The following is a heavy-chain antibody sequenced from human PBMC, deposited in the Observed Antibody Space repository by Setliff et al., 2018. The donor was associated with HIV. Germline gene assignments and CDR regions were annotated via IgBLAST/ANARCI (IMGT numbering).Heavy chain of an antibody. V-gene: IGHV3-48*01. CDR2: MSSYRTSMT. D-gene: IGHD3-22*01. Sequence: GASVKVSCAASGFTFSYYSMHWVRQAPGKGLEWISFMSSYRTSMTHYADSVKGRFTVSRDDAKNSLYLQMNNLRAEDTAVYYCAKGHASSGPGVWGQGTMVTVSS. CDR3: AKGHASSGPGV. CDR1: GFTFSYYS. J-gene: IGHJ3*01.